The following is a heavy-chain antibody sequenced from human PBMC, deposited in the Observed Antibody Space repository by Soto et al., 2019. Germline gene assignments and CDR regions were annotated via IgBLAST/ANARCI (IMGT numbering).Heavy chain of an antibody. Sequence: PGGSLRLSCAASGFTFSSYAMHWVRQAPGKGLEWVAVISYDGSNKYYADSVKGRFTISRDNSKNTLYLQMNSLRAEDTAVYYCAREKNRDGYRYYYYGMDVWGQGTTVTVSS. D-gene: IGHD5-12*01. CDR3: AREKNRDGYRYYYYGMDV. J-gene: IGHJ6*02. V-gene: IGHV3-30-3*01. CDR2: ISYDGSNK. CDR1: GFTFSSYA.